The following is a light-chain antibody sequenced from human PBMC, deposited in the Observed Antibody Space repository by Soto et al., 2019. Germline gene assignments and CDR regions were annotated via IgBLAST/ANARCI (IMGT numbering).Light chain of an antibody. V-gene: IGLV2-14*03. CDR3: SSYTPSSTRVV. CDR2: DVT. J-gene: IGLJ2*01. CDR1: SSDVGGYDY. Sequence: QSVLTQPASVSGSPGQSITTSCTGTSSDVGGYDYVSWYQHHPGKAPKLIIYDVTYRPSGVSSRFSGSRSGNTASLTISGLQAEDEADYYCSSYTPSSTRVVFGGGTKLTVL.